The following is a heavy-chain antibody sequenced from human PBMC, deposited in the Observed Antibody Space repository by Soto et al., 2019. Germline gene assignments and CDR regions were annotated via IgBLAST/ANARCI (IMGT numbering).Heavy chain of an antibody. CDR2: IHSDGSGT. CDR1: GFTFSRYP. CDR3: ARDTNYGLDV. V-gene: IGHV3-74*01. D-gene: IGHD2-2*01. J-gene: IGHJ6*02. Sequence: EVQLVESGGGLVQPGGSLRLSCAASGFTFSRYPMHWVRQAPGKGLVWVSRIHSDGSGTTYADSVKGRFTISRDNAKNTLYLQMNSLRAEDTALHYCARDTNYGLDVWGQGTTVTVSS.